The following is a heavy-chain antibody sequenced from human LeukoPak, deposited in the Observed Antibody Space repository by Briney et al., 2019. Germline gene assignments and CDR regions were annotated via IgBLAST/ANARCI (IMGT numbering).Heavy chain of an antibody. CDR2: IIPILGIA. D-gene: IGHD6-19*01. CDR1: GGTFSSYA. CDR3: ARTSNGYSSGWFDY. J-gene: IGHJ4*02. V-gene: IGHV1-69*04. Sequence: SVKVSCKASGGTFSSYAISWVRQAPGQGLEWMGRIIPILGIANYAQKFQGRVTITADKSTSTAYMELSSLRSEDTAVYYCARTSNGYSSGWFDYWGQGTLVTVSS.